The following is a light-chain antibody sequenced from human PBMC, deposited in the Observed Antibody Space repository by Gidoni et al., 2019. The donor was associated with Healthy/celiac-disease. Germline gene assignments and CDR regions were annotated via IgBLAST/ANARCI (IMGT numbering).Light chain of an antibody. CDR2: GNS. V-gene: IGLV1-40*01. CDR3: QSYDSSLSGSRV. Sequence: QSVLTQPPSVSGAPGQRFTISCTGSSPNIGAGYDVHWYQQLPGAAPKLLIYGNSNRPSGVPDRFSGSKSGTSASLASTGLQAEDEADYYCQSYDSSLSGSRVFGTGTKVTVL. CDR1: SPNIGAGYD. J-gene: IGLJ1*01.